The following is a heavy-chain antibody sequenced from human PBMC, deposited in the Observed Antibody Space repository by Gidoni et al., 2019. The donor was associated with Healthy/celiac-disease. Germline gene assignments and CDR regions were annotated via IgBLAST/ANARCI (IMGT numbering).Heavy chain of an antibody. CDR2: IGGSGGST. CDR3: ASPRAEFGPPDAFDI. V-gene: IGHV3-23*01. CDR1: GFTLSSYA. J-gene: IGHJ3*02. Sequence: EVQLLESGGGLVQPGGSLRLSCAASGFTLSSYAMSWVRQAPGMGLVWVSAIGGSGGSTYYADSVKGRFTISRDNSKNTLYLQMSSLRAEDTAVYYCASPRAEFGPPDAFDIWGQGTMVTVSS. D-gene: IGHD3-10*01.